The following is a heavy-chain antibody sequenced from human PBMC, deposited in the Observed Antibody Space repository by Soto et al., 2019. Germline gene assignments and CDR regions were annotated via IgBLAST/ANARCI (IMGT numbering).Heavy chain of an antibody. CDR2: IYYSGSI. CDR1: GVSIISYY. V-gene: IGHV4-59*01. Sequence: SDTLSLTCTVSGVSIISYYWSWVRQTPGKGLEWIGYIYYSGSINYQPSLKSRVTISVDTSKNQLSLKLSSVTAADTAVYYCARELSTVTNYGMDVWGQGTTVT. CDR3: ARELSTVTNYGMDV. D-gene: IGHD4-17*01. J-gene: IGHJ6*02.